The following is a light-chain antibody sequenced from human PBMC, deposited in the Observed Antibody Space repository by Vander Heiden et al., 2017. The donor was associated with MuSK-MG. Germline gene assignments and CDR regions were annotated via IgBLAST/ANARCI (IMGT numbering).Light chain of an antibody. J-gene: IGKJ2*01. CDR1: QSVNSW. CDR3: QQYNSYPYT. V-gene: IGKV1-5*03. Sequence: DIQMTQSPSSLSASVGDRVTITCRASQSVNSWLAWYQQKPGKAPKVLINRASTLESGVPSTFSGSGSGTEFTLTISSLQPDDYATYYCQQYNSYPYTFGQGTKLEIK. CDR2: RAS.